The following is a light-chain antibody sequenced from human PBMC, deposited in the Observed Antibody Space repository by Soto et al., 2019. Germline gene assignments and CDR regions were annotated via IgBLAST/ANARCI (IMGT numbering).Light chain of an antibody. CDR3: QQYYSTPIT. V-gene: IGKV4-1*01. J-gene: IGKJ5*01. Sequence: SLGERATINCKSSQSVLYSSNNKNYLAWYQQKPGQPPKLLIYWASTRESGAPDRFSGSGSGTDFTLTISSLQAEDVAVYYCQQYYSTPITFGQGTRLEIK. CDR1: QSVLYSSNNKNY. CDR2: WAS.